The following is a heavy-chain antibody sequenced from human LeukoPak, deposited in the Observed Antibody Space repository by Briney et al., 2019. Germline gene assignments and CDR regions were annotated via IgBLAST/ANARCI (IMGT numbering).Heavy chain of an antibody. CDR2: VYCGGST. J-gene: IGHJ6*03. Sequence: PSETLSLTCTVSGGSISGPYWSWVRQPPGKGLEWIGDVYCGGSTHQNPSLKSRVTISVDTSKNQFSLKLRSVTAADTAVYYCARVMGDLASLYHMDVWGKGTTVTVSS. CDR3: ARVMGDLASLYHMDV. CDR1: GGSISGPY. V-gene: IGHV4-59*11. D-gene: IGHD3-16*01.